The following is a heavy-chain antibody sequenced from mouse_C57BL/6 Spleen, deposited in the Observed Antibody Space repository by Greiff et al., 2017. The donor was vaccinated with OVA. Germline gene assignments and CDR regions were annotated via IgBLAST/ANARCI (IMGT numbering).Heavy chain of an antibody. Sequence: VQRVESGPGLVAPSQSLSITCTVSGFSLTSYGVDWVRQSPGKGLEWLGVIWGVGSTNYNSALKSRLSISKDNSKSQVFLKMNSLQTDDTAMYYCASEAYGSSYRFAYWGQGTLVTVSA. J-gene: IGHJ3*01. V-gene: IGHV2-6*01. CDR3: ASEAYGSSYRFAY. CDR2: IWGVGST. CDR1: GFSLTSYG. D-gene: IGHD1-1*01.